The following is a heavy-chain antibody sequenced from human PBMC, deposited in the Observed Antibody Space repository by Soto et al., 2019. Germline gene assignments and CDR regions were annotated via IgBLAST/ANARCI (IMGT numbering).Heavy chain of an antibody. J-gene: IGHJ6*02. CDR2: TYYSGTT. V-gene: IGHV4-39*01. CDR1: SVSISRRSST. CDR3: ARLQGYCISSSCHGQYAMDV. D-gene: IGHD2-2*01. Sequence: QLQLQESGPGLVKPSETLSLTCTVSSVSISRRSSTRARIRHPPVTCPECIGSTYYSGTTYYNPSLNSRVTVAVDTSKNQISLRVTSGGAANAAVYYCARLQGYCISSSCHGQYAMDVWGQGTTVTVSS.